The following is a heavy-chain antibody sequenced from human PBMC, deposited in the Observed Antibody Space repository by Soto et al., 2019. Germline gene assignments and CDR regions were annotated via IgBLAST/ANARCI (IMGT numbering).Heavy chain of an antibody. CDR2: IKQDGSEK. Sequence: GGSLRLSCAASGFTFSIYWMSWVRQAPGKGLEWVANIKQDGSEKYYVDSVKGRFTISRDNAKNSLYLQMNSLRAEDTAVYYCARRPSYYDSSGYSLNDAFDIWGQGTMVTVSS. J-gene: IGHJ3*02. D-gene: IGHD3-22*01. V-gene: IGHV3-7*01. CDR3: ARRPSYYDSSGYSLNDAFDI. CDR1: GFTFSIYW.